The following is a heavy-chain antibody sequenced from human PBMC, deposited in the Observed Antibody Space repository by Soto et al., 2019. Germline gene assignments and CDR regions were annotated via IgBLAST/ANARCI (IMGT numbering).Heavy chain of an antibody. CDR1: GGSINSGGYS. CDR3: ARVERTLSTPFAYGMDV. Sequence: QLQLQESGSGLVKPSQTLSLTCTVSGGSINSGGYSWIWIRQPPGKGLEWIGYIYHTGNTFYNPSLQSRVTISVDQSTNQFSLSLGSVTAADTAMYYCARVERTLSTPFAYGMDVWGQGTTVPVSS. CDR2: IYHTGNT. D-gene: IGHD2-2*01. V-gene: IGHV4-30-2*01. J-gene: IGHJ6*02.